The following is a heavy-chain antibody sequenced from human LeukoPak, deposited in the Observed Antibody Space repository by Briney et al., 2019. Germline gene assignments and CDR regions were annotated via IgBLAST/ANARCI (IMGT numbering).Heavy chain of an antibody. V-gene: IGHV4-30-2*01. D-gene: IGHD2-2*01. CDR1: GGSISSGGYS. Sequence: PSETLSLTCAVSGGSISSGGYSWSWIWQPPGKGLEWIGYIYHSGSTYYNPSLKSRVTISVDRSKNQFSLKLSSVTAADTAVYYCARDQGYCSSTSCENYYYYGMDVWGKGTTVTVSS. CDR2: IYHSGST. CDR3: ARDQGYCSSTSCENYYYYGMDV. J-gene: IGHJ6*04.